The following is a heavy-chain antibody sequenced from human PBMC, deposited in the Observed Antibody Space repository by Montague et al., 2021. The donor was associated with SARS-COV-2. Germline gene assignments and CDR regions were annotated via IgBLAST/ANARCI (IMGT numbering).Heavy chain of an antibody. D-gene: IGHD3-10*01. J-gene: IGHJ6*02. CDR1: GGSISSYY. CDR2: IYYSGST. V-gene: IGHV4-59*01. Sequence: SETLSLTCTVSGGSISSYYWSWIRQPPGKGLEWIGYIYYSGSTNYNPSLKSRVTISVDTSKNQFSLKLSSVTAADTAVYYCAREGVYCSRYYYGMDVWGQGTTVTVSS. CDR3: AREGVYCSRYYYGMDV.